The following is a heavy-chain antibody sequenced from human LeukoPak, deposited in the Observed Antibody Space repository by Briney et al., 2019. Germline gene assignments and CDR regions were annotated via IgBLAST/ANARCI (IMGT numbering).Heavy chain of an antibody. V-gene: IGHV4-59*08. Sequence: TPSETLSLTCTVSGGSISSYYWSWIRQPPGKGLEWIGYIYYSGSTNYNPSLKSRVTISVDTSKNQFSLKLSSVTAADTAVYYCASGGYSYGYTRLYYFVYWGQGTLLTVSS. D-gene: IGHD5-18*01. J-gene: IGHJ4*02. CDR3: ASGGYSYGYTRLYYFVY. CDR1: GGSISSYY. CDR2: IYYSGST.